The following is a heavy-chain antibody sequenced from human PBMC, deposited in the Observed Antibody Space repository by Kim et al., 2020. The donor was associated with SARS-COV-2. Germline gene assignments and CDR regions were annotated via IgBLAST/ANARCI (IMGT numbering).Heavy chain of an antibody. J-gene: IGHJ3*02. CDR1: GFTFSTYW. D-gene: IGHD1-1*01. CDR2: ISSDGSDT. CDR3: ARGNLRALDI. V-gene: IGHV3-74*01. Sequence: GGSLRLSCAASGFTFSTYWMHWVRQAPGKGLVWVSLISSDGSDTNYADSVEGRFTISRDNAKNTLYLQMNSLRAEDTAVYYCARGNLRALDIWGQGTMVTVSS.